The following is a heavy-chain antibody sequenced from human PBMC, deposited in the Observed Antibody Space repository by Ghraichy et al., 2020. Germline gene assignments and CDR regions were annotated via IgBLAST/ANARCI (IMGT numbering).Heavy chain of an antibody. Sequence: GGSLRLSCVASGFTFSDSAMAWVRQAPGKGLEWVSGTTGSGGATYYAASVKGRFTISRDNSKNTLYLLMTNLTVDDAAMYYCATEIHHVAVARYFDCWGQGTLVTVSS. CDR1: GFTFSDSA. V-gene: IGHV3-23*01. J-gene: IGHJ4*02. CDR3: ATEIHHVAVARYFDC. D-gene: IGHD2-15*01. CDR2: TTGSGGAT.